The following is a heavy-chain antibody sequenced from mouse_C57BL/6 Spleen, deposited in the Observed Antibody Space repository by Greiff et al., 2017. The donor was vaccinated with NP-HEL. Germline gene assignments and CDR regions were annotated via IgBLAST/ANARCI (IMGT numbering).Heavy chain of an antibody. CDR1: GFTFSDYY. V-gene: IGHV5-16*01. J-gene: IGHJ2*01. CDR2: INSDGSST. CDR3: ARDRHGYYFDY. D-gene: IGHD2-2*01. Sequence: EVNVVESEGGLVQPGSSMKLSCTASGFTFSDYYLAWVRQVPEKGLEWVANINSDGSSTYYLDSLKSRFIISRDNAKNILYLQMSSLKSEDTATYYCARDRHGYYFDYWGQGTTLTVSS.